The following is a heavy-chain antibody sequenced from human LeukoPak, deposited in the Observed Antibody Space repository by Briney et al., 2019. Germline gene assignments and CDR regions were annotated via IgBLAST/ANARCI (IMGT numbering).Heavy chain of an antibody. J-gene: IGHJ3*02. V-gene: IGHV3-30*04. CDR2: ISYDGSNK. CDR3: ARNPFNRFDAFDI. CDR1: GFTFSSYA. D-gene: IGHD3-16*02. Sequence: GGSLRLSCAASGFTFSSYAMHWARQAPGKGLEWVAVISYDGSNKYYADSVKGRFTISRDNSKNTLYLQMNSLRAEDTAVYYCARNPFNRFDAFDIWGQGTMVTVSS.